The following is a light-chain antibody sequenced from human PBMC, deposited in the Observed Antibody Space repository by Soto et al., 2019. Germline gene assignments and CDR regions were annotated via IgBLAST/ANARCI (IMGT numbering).Light chain of an antibody. V-gene: IGKV1-5*01. CDR2: DAS. J-gene: IGKJ2*01. CDR3: QQYNSYPYT. CDR1: QNIGIY. Sequence: DIPMTQSPSSLSASVGDRVNISCRASQNIGIYLNWYQQRPGKAPKLLIYDASSLESGVPSRFSGSGSGTEFTLTISSLQPDDFATYYCQQYNSYPYTFGQGTKVDIK.